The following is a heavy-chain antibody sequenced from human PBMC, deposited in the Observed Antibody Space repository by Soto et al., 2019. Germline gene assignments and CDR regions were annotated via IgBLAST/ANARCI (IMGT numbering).Heavy chain of an antibody. D-gene: IGHD1-1*01. V-gene: IGHV1-3*01. CDR2: IDGGTGQT. CDR1: GYTFSTHA. CDR3: ARGKGMEENYYYYGLDI. Sequence: ASVKVSCKASGYTFSTHAMHWVRQAPGQSLEWMGWIDGGTGQTKHSHRFQDRVSITRDTSASTAYMELSSLRSEDTAVYYCARGKGMEENYYYYGLDIWGQGTTVTVSS. J-gene: IGHJ6*02.